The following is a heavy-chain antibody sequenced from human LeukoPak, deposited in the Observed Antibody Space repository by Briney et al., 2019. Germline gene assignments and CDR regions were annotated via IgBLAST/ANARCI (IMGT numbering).Heavy chain of an antibody. Sequence: GGSLRLSCVASGFTFSSCAMSWVRRAPGKGLEWVSAISGSGDNTYYAASVKGRFTVSRDNSKNTLYLQMSSLRAEDTAVYYCAKRWATLWFGELPFDYWGQGTLVTVSS. V-gene: IGHV3-23*01. CDR2: ISGSGDNT. CDR3: AKRWATLWFGELPFDY. CDR1: GFTFSSCA. D-gene: IGHD3-10*01. J-gene: IGHJ4*02.